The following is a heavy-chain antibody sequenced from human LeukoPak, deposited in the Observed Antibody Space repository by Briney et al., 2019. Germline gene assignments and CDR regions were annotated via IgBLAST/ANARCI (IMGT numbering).Heavy chain of an antibody. D-gene: IGHD3-22*01. CDR3: TTERVVNYYYYYMDV. CDR2: IKSKTDGGTT. J-gene: IGHJ6*03. CDR1: GFTFSNAW. V-gene: IGHV3-15*01. Sequence: PGGSLRLSCAASGFTFSNAWMSWVRQAPGKGLEWVGRIKSKTDGGTTDYAAPVKGRFTISRDDSKNTLYLQMNSLKTEDTAVYYCTTERVVNYYYYYMDVWGKGTTVTVSS.